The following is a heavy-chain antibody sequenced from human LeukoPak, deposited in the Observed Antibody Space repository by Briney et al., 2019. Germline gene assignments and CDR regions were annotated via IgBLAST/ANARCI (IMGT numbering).Heavy chain of an antibody. Sequence: GGSLRLSCAASGFTFSSYSMNWVRQAPGKGLEWVSSISSSSSYIYYADSVKGRFTISRDNAKNSLYLQMNSLRAEDTAVYYCARSFNWNFHDAFDIWGQGTMVTVSS. CDR3: ARSFNWNFHDAFDI. CDR2: ISSSSSYI. J-gene: IGHJ3*02. D-gene: IGHD1-7*01. V-gene: IGHV3-21*01. CDR1: GFTFSSYS.